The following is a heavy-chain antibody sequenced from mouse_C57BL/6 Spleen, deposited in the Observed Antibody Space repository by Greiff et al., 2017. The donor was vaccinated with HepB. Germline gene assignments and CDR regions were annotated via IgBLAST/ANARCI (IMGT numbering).Heavy chain of an antibody. CDR2: INPGSGGT. CDR3: ARSGGFLYAMDY. V-gene: IGHV1-54*01. D-gene: IGHD3-1*01. Sequence: QVQLQQSGAELVRPGTSVKVSCKASGYAFTNYLIEWVKQRPGQGLEWIGVINPGSGGTNYNEKFKGKATLTADKSSSTAYMQLSSLTSEDSAVYFCARSGGFLYAMDYWGQGTSVTVSS. CDR1: GYAFTNYL. J-gene: IGHJ4*01.